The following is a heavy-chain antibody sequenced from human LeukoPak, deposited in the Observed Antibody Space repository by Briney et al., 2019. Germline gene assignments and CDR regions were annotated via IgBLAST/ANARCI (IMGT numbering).Heavy chain of an antibody. CDR2: IIPILGIA. CDR3: ARGLGGIAVDLIDY. J-gene: IGHJ4*02. CDR1: GYTYTTDG. D-gene: IGHD6-19*01. Sequence: GASVKVSCKASGYTYTTDGISWVRQAPGQGLEWMGRIIPILGIANYAQKFQGRVTITADKSTSTAYMELSSLRSEDTAVYYCARGLGGIAVDLIDYWGQGTLVTVSS. V-gene: IGHV1-69*04.